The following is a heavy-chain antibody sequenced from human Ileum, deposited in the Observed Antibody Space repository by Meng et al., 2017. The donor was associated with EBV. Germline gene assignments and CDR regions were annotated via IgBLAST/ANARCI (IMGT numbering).Heavy chain of an antibody. CDR1: GAPMTSSGYY. J-gene: IGHJ6*02. CDR2: IDYSGST. D-gene: IGHD3-3*01. V-gene: IGHV4-30-4*01. CDR3: AKAQSGSLNYFCFRGFDV. Sequence: SGRGMVTPVHTLSNPSPASGAPMTSSGYYWSCIRQAPGKVLQCIGSIDYSGSTYYNPSLKSRISTPVDMSHGQFSLTLSSLSAADTALHYGAKAQSGSLNYFCFRGFDVWGRGTMVTVSS.